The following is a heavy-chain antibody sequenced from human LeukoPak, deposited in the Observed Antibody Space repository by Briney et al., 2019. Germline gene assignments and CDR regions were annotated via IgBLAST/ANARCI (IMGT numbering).Heavy chain of an antibody. V-gene: IGHV3-23*01. D-gene: IGHD3-10*01. Sequence: GGSLRLSCAASGFTFSSYAMSWVGQAPGKGLEWVSAISGSGGSTYYADSVKGRFTISRDNSKNTLYLQMNSLRAEDTAVYYCAKDPYGSGSYPPYFDYWGQGTLVTVSS. CDR2: ISGSGGST. CDR3: AKDPYGSGSYPPYFDY. CDR1: GFTFSSYA. J-gene: IGHJ4*02.